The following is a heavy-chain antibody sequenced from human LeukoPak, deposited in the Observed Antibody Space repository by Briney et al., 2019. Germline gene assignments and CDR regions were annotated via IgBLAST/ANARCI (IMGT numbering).Heavy chain of an antibody. D-gene: IGHD3-10*01. CDR3: ARSAVLWFGELLPGDY. J-gene: IGHJ4*02. Sequence: PSETLSLTCTVSGGSISSYYWSWIRQPPGKGLEWIGYIYYSGSTNYNPSLKSRVTISVDTSKNQFSLKLSSVTAADTAVYFCARSAVLWFGELLPGDYWGQGTLVTVSS. CDR1: GGSISSYY. CDR2: IYYSGST. V-gene: IGHV4-59*01.